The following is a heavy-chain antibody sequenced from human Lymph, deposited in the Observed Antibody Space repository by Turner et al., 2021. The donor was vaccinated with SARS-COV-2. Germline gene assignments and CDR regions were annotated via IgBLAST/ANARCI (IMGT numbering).Heavy chain of an antibody. D-gene: IGHD4-17*01. CDR3: ARDRTSYGDYWAGYYYGMDV. J-gene: IGHJ6*02. V-gene: IGHV4-59*01. Sequence: QVQLQESGPGLVQPSETLSLTCTVSGGSISPYYWSWIRQPPGKGLEWFGYIYNSGSTNYNPSLKSRVTISVDTSKNRFSLKLSSVTAADTAVYYCARDRTSYGDYWAGYYYGMDVWGQGTTVTVSS. CDR2: IYNSGST. CDR1: GGSISPYY.